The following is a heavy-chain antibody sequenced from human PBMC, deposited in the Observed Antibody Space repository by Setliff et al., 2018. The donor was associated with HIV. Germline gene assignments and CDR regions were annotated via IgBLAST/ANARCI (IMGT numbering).Heavy chain of an antibody. J-gene: IGHJ4*02. CDR3: ARSITTAGTVFDY. D-gene: IGHD6-13*01. CDR2: TFHRSKWYS. CDR1: GDSVSNYSAA. Sequence: SPTLSLTCAISGDSVSNYSAAWNWIRQSPSRGLEWLGRTFHRSKWYSDYAESVRSRITINPDTSKNQLSLKLKSVTPDDPAVYYCARSITTAGTVFDYWAQGTLVTVSS. V-gene: IGHV6-1*01.